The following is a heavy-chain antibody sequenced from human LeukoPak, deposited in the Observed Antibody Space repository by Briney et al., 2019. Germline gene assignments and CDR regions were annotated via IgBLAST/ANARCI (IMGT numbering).Heavy chain of an antibody. CDR1: GGSVSSGSYY. CDR2: IYYSGST. CDR3: ARSVTLYSIEPNWFDP. D-gene: IGHD4-11*01. V-gene: IGHV4-61*01. J-gene: IGHJ5*02. Sequence: PSETLSLTCTVSGGSVSSGSYYWSWIRQPPGKGLEWIGYIYYSGSTNYNPSLKSRVTISVDTSKNQFSLKLSSVTAADTAVYYCARSVTLYSIEPNWFDPWGQGTLVTVSS.